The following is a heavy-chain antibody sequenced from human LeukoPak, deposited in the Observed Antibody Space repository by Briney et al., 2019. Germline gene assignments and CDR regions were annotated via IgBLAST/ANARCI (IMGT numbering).Heavy chain of an antibody. CDR3: AKDSQGYSYGYFAFDI. J-gene: IGHJ3*02. CDR2: ISGSGGST. CDR1: GFTFSSYA. Sequence: GGSLRLSCAASGFTFSSYAMSWVRQAPGKGLEWVSAISGSGGSTYYADSVKGRFTISRDNSKNTLYLQMNSLRAEDTAVYYCAKDSQGYSYGYFAFDIWGQGTMVAVSS. V-gene: IGHV3-23*01. D-gene: IGHD5-18*01.